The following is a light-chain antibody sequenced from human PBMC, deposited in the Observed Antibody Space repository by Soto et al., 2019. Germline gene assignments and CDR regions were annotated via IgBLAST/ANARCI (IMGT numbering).Light chain of an antibody. V-gene: IGKV1-17*01. CDR2: AAS. J-gene: IGKJ1*01. Sequence: DIQMTQSPSSLSASVGDRVTITCRASQDITSDLGWFQQKPGKAPKRLIYAASSLQSGVPSRFSGSASGTDFTLTISSLQPEDFATYYCLQHNSYPWTFGQGTKVEIK. CDR1: QDITSD. CDR3: LQHNSYPWT.